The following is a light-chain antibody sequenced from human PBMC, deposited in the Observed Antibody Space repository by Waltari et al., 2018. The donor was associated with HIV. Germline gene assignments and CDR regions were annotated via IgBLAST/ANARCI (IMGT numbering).Light chain of an antibody. V-gene: IGLV1-40*01. CDR3: QSYDISLSGWV. CDR2: GNT. CDR1: SSNIGAGYD. J-gene: IGLJ3*02. Sequence: QSVLTQPPSVSGAPGQRVTISCTGSSSNIGAGYDVHWYQQFPGTAPKVLICGNTYRPSGVPDRFSGSKSGSSASLLITGLQAEDDADYYCQSYDISLSGWVFGGGTKLTVL.